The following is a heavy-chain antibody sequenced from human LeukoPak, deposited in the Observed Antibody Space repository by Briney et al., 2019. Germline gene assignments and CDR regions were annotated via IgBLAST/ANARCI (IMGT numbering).Heavy chain of an antibody. J-gene: IGHJ4*02. CDR1: GGSFSGYY. V-gene: IGHV4-34*01. D-gene: IGHD6-19*01. CDR2: INHSGST. CDR3: ARQWYSSGCYDY. Sequence: SETLSLTCAVYGGSFSGYYWSWIRQPPGKGLEWIGEINHSGSTNYNPSLKSRVTISVDTSKNQFSLKLSSVTAADTAVYYCARQWYSSGCYDYWGQGTLVTVSS.